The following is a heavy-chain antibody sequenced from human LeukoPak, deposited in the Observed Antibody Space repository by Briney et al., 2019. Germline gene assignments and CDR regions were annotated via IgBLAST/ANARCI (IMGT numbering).Heavy chain of an antibody. CDR2: IYLRGST. V-gene: IGHV4-4*07. CDR1: GGSISSYY. Sequence: SETLSLTCTVSGGSISSYYWSWIRQPAGKGLEWIGRIYLRGSTNYNPSLKSRVSMSVDTSKNQFSLKLTSVTAADTAVYYCARDGYGSGSYSPLVGFDYWGQGTLVTVSS. CDR3: ARDGYGSGSYSPLVGFDY. J-gene: IGHJ4*02. D-gene: IGHD3-10*01.